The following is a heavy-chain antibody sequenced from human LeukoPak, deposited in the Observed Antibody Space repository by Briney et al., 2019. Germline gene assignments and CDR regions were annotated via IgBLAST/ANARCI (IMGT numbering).Heavy chain of an antibody. CDR2: INPNSGGT. Sequence: ASVKVSCKASGYTFTGYYMHWVRQAPGQGLEWMGWINPNSGGTNYAQKFQGRVTMTRDTSISTAYMELSRLRSDDTAVYYCAREVEYSSTLDYYYYMDVWGKGTTVTVSS. D-gene: IGHD6-6*01. CDR1: GYTFTGYY. CDR3: AREVEYSSTLDYYYYMDV. J-gene: IGHJ6*03. V-gene: IGHV1-2*02.